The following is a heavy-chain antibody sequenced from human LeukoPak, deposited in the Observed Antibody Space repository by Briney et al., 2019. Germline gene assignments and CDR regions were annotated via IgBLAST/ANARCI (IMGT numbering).Heavy chain of an antibody. CDR2: ISYDGSNK. J-gene: IGHJ4*02. V-gene: IGHV3-30*18. CDR1: GFTFSSYG. CDR3: AKDHLYSSSWYGVGY. D-gene: IGHD6-13*01. Sequence: GGSLRLSCAASGFTFSSYGMHWVRQAPGKGLEWVAVISYDGSNKYYADSVKGRFTISRDNSKNTLYLQMNSLRAEDTAVYYCAKDHLYSSSWYGVGYWGQGTLVTVSS.